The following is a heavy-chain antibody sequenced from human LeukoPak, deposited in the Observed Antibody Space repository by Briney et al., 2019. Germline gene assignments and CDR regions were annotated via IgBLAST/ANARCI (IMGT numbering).Heavy chain of an antibody. D-gene: IGHD1-14*01. CDR2: IHYSGST. V-gene: IGHV4-59*01. Sequence: SETLSLTCTVSGGSISSYYWSRIRQPPGKGLEWIGYIHYSGSTNYNPSLKSRVTISVDTSKNEFSLKLRSVTAADTAVYYCARSDRDRGYYFDYWGQGTMVTVSS. CDR1: GGSISSYY. J-gene: IGHJ4*03. CDR3: ARSDRDRGYYFDY.